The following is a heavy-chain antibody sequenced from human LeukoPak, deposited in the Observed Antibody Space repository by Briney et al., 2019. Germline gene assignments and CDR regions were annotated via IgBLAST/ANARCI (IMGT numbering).Heavy chain of an antibody. V-gene: IGHV3-23*01. CDR1: GLTFSTYA. J-gene: IGHJ4*02. CDR2: FSGRGAGT. CDR3: AKNTNSKPDN. D-gene: IGHD2-8*01. Sequence: GGSLRLSCAASGLTFSTYAMSWVRQAPGKGLEWFSTFSGRGAGTYYADSVKGRFTISRDNSKNTLYLQMNSLRADDTAVYYCAKNTNSKPDNWGQGTLVTVSS.